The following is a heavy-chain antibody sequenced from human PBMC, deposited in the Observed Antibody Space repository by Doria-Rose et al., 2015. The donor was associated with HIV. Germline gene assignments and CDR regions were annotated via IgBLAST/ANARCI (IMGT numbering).Heavy chain of an antibody. CDR1: GVSLSSPGMG. V-gene: IGHV2-26*01. CDR2: IFSDDER. Sequence: SGPVLVKPTETLTLTCTVSGVSLSSPGMGVSWIRQPPGKALEWLVKIFSDDERSYKTSLTSRLTISRGTSKSQVVLTMTDMDPVDTATYYCARIKSSRWYHKYYFDFWGQGTLVIVSA. D-gene: IGHD6-13*01. CDR3: ARIKSSRWYHKYYFDF. J-gene: IGHJ4*02.